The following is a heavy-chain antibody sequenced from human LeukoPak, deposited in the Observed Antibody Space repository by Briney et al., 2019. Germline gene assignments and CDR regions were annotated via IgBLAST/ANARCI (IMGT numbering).Heavy chain of an antibody. J-gene: IGHJ6*02. Sequence: LSETLSLTCTASGGSIINYYWNWIRQPPGKGLEWIGYIYNSGSTNYNPSLKSRVTISVDMSKNQFSLKLSSVTAADTAVYYCARDTSTSGSYHNPLRNYYYYGMDVWGQGTTVTVSS. CDR2: IYNSGST. CDR1: GGSIINYY. D-gene: IGHD3-10*01. CDR3: ARDTSTSGSYHNPLRNYYYYGMDV. V-gene: IGHV4-59*01.